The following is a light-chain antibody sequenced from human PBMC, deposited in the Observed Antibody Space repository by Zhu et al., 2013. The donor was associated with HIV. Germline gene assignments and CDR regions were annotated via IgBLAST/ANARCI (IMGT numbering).Light chain of an antibody. J-gene: IGKJ2*01. CDR2: GAS. Sequence: EVVLTQSPATLSLSPGERATLSCRASQSVSSNLAWYQQKPGQAPRLLIYGASSRATGIPARFSGSGSGTEFTLTISSLQPEDFATYYCQQSYSTPYTFGQGTKLEI. CDR1: QSVSSN. V-gene: IGKV3-15*01. CDR3: QQSYSTPYT.